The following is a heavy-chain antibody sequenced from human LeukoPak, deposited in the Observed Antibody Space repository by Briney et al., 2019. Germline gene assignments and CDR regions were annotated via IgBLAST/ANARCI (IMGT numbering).Heavy chain of an antibody. V-gene: IGHV4-39*01. CDR1: GGSISSSGYC. Sequence: PSETLSLTCTVSGGSISSSGYCWGWIRQPPGKGLEWIGSIYYSGSTYYNPSLKSRVTISVDTSKNQFSLKLSSVTAADTAVYYCARHTGDYLGLTWFDPWGQGTLVTVSS. CDR2: IYYSGST. J-gene: IGHJ5*02. CDR3: ARHTGDYLGLTWFDP. D-gene: IGHD4-17*01.